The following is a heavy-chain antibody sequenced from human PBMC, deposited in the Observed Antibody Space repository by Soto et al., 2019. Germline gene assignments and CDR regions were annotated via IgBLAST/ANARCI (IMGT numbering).Heavy chain of an antibody. V-gene: IGHV2-26*01. CDR2: ILSNDGK. CDR1: GFSLNNARVG. CDR3: ARMLAVNYYYYYVDV. D-gene: IGHD3-10*01. J-gene: IGHJ6*03. Sequence: QVTLKESGPVLVRPTETLTLTCTVSGFSLNNARVGVSWIRQPPGKALEWLAHILSNDGKSYSTSLKTRLSSSKDTSKSQVVLTMTNMDPVDTATYYCARMLAVNYYYYYVDVWGKGTTVTVSS.